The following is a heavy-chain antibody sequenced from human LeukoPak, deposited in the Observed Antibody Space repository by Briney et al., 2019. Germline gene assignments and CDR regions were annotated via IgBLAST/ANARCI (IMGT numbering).Heavy chain of an antibody. CDR1: GYSISSGYY. D-gene: IGHD3-10*01. CDR2: IYHSGST. Sequence: KPSETLSLTCTVSGYSISSGYYWGWIRQPPGKGLEWIGSIYHSGSTYYNPSLKSRVTFSVDTSKNQFSLKLGSVTAADTAVYYCARSDGYGLVGIWGQGTMVTVSS. V-gene: IGHV4-38-2*02. J-gene: IGHJ3*02. CDR3: ARSDGYGLVGI.